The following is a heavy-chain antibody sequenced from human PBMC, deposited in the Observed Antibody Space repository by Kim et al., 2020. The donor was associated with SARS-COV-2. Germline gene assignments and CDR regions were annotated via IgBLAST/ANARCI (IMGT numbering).Heavy chain of an antibody. CDR3: NTYYYDSSGYSDI. J-gene: IGHJ3*02. D-gene: IGHD3-22*01. Sequence: YAQKFQGRVTMTRDTSISTAYMELSRLRSDDTAVYYCNTYYYDSSGYSDIWGQGTMVTVSS. V-gene: IGHV1-2*02.